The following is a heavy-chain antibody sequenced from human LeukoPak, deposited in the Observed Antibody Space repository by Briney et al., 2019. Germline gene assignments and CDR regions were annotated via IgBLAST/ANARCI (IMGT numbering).Heavy chain of an antibody. D-gene: IGHD5-12*01. CDR1: GFTVSSNY. Sequence: PGGSLRLSCAASGFTVSSNYMSWVRQAPGKGLEWVSVIYSGGSTYYADSVKGRFTISRDNSKNTLYLQMNSLRAEDTAVYYCASRLGGYDYILDYWGQGTLVTVSS. CDR3: ASRLGGYDYILDY. V-gene: IGHV3-66*01. J-gene: IGHJ4*02. CDR2: IYSGGST.